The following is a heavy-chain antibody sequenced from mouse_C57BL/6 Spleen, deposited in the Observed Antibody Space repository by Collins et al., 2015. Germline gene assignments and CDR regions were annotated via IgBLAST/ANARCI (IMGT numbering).Heavy chain of an antibody. Sequence: QIQLVQSGPELKKPGETVKISCKASGYTFTTYGMSWVKQAPGKGLKWMGWINTYSGVPTYADDFKGRFAFSLETSASTAYLQINNLKNEDTATYFCARRITTLFPAMDYWGQGTSVTVSS. CDR2: INTYSGVP. CDR3: ARRITTLFPAMDY. CDR1: GYTFTTYG. V-gene: IGHV9-3*01. J-gene: IGHJ4*01. D-gene: IGHD1-1*01.